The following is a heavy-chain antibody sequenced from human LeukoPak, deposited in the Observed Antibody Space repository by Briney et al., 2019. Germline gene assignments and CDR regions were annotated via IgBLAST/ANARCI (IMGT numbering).Heavy chain of an antibody. CDR3: ARGGGRPMTTLDY. D-gene: IGHD1-1*01. V-gene: IGHV4-34*01. CDR1: GGSFSGYY. Sequence: SETLSLTCAVYGGSFSGYYWSWIRQPPGKGLEWIGEINHSGSTNYNPSLKSRVTISVDTSKNQFSLKLSSVTAADTAVYYCARGGGRPMTTLDYWGQGTLVTVSP. CDR2: INHSGST. J-gene: IGHJ4*02.